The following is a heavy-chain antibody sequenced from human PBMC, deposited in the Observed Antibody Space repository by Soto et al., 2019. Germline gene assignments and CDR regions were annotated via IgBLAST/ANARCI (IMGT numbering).Heavy chain of an antibody. CDR3: AADTYGSGSYYNEYFQH. Sequence: SVKVSCKASGFTFTSSAVQWVRQARGQRLEWIGWIVVGSGNTNYAQKFQERVTITRDMSTSTAYMELSSLRSEDTAVYYCAADTYGSGSYYNEYFQHWGQGTLVTVSS. V-gene: IGHV1-58*01. J-gene: IGHJ1*01. CDR2: IVVGSGNT. D-gene: IGHD3-10*01. CDR1: GFTFTSSA.